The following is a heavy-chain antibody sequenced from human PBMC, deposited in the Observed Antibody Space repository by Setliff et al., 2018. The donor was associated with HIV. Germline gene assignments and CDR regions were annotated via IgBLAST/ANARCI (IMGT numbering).Heavy chain of an antibody. Sequence: KPSETLSLTCNVSGDSISDYYWSWIRQHPGKGLEWIGYIYYSGSTYYSPSLKSRVTISLDTSKKHFSLKLCSVTAADTAVYYCARSVGYGSGLYNFDYWGQGTLVTVSS. CDR1: GDSISDYY. CDR3: ARSVGYGSGLYNFDY. D-gene: IGHD6-19*01. V-gene: IGHV4-59*12. J-gene: IGHJ4*02. CDR2: IYYSGST.